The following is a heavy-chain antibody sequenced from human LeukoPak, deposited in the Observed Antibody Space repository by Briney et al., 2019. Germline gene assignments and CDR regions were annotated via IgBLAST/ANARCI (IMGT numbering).Heavy chain of an antibody. CDR3: ARGVIGIPSYFDY. Sequence: HPGGSLRLSCAASGFIVSSCYKYWVRQAPGKGLEWVSFIHRDDKTYYADSVKGRFTMSRDNSRNTLFLQMNSLGADDTAVYYCARGVIGIPSYFDYWGQGILVTVSS. CDR2: IHRDDKT. V-gene: IGHV3-53*01. CDR1: GFIVSSCY. D-gene: IGHD1-14*01. J-gene: IGHJ4*02.